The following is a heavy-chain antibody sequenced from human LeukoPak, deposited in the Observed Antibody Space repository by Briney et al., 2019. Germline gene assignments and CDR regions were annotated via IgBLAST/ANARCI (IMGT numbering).Heavy chain of an antibody. Sequence: GGSLRLSCAASGFTFSSYGMHWVRQAPGKGLEWVAFIRYDGSNKYYADSVKGRFTISRDNSKNTLYLQMNSLRAEDTAVYYCATALRYGSGSSLDYWGQGTLVTVSS. CDR2: IRYDGSNK. CDR3: ATALRYGSGSSLDY. D-gene: IGHD3-10*01. J-gene: IGHJ4*02. CDR1: GFTFSSYG. V-gene: IGHV3-30*02.